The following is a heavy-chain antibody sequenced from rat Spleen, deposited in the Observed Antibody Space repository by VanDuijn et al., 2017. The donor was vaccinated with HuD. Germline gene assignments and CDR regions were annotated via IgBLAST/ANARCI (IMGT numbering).Heavy chain of an antibody. D-gene: IGHD1-4*01. V-gene: IGHV2-32*01. CDR3: ARELPGYNPFDY. CDR2: VGSDGDT. J-gene: IGHJ2*01. CDR1: GITLSRYH. Sequence: QVQLKESGPGLVQPSQTLSLTCTVSGITLSRYHVHWVRQPPGQGLEWMGVVGSDGDTSYNVGLKSRLSITRDTSKSQVFLKMNSLQTEDTATYYCARELPGYNPFDYWGQGVMVTVSS.